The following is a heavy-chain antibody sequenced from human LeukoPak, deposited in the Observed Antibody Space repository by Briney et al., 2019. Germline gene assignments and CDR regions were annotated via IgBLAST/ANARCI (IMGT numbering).Heavy chain of an antibody. CDR1: GFTFSSYS. CDR2: ISSSSSYI. Sequence: GGSLRLSCAASGFTFSSYSMNWVRQAPGKGLEWVSSISSSSSYIYYADSVKGRFTISRDNAKNSLYLQMNSLRAEDTAVYYCAKGKINHDGAFDIWGQGTRVIVAS. CDR3: AKGKINHDGAFDI. J-gene: IGHJ3*02. V-gene: IGHV3-21*04. D-gene: IGHD1-14*01.